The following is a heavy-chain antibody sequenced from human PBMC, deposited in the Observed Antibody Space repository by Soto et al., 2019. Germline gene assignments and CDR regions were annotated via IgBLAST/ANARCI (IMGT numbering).Heavy chain of an antibody. V-gene: IGHV4-59*08. D-gene: IGHD3-3*01. CDR3: ARVEGVVNTKTNWFDP. J-gene: IGHJ5*02. CDR2: IYYSGST. Sequence: PSETLSLTCTVSGGSIRDYFWTWIRQPPGKGLEWIGYIYYSGSTYYNPSLKSRVTISVDTSKNQFSLKLSSVTAADTAVYYCARVEGVVNTKTNWFDPWGQGTLVTVSS. CDR1: GGSIRDYF.